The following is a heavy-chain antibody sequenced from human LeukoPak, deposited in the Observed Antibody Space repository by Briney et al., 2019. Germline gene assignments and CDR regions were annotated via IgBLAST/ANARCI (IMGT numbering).Heavy chain of an antibody. CDR2: IRYDGSNK. J-gene: IGHJ4*02. V-gene: IGHV3-30*02. D-gene: IGHD3-10*01. Sequence: PGGSLRLSCAASGFTFSSYGMHWVRQAPGKGLEWVAFIRYDGSNKYYADSVKGRFTISRDNSKNRLYLQMNSLRAEDTAVYYCAKDSDLWFGELFYDWGQGTLVTVSS. CDR3: AKDSDLWFGELFYD. CDR1: GFTFSSYG.